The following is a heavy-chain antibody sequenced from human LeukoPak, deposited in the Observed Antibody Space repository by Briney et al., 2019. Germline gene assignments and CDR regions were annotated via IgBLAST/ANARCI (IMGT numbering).Heavy chain of an antibody. V-gene: IGHV2-5*01. CDR2: IYWNDDK. CDR1: GFSLSTSGVG. Sequence: SGPTLVKPTQTLTLTCTFSGFSLSTSGVGVGWIRQPPGKALGWLALIYWNDDKRYSPSLRSRLTITKDTSKNQVVLRMTNMDPVDTATYFCAHFRGAGNSGLGDYWGQGSLVTV. D-gene: IGHD6-13*01. CDR3: AHFRGAGNSGLGDY. J-gene: IGHJ4*02.